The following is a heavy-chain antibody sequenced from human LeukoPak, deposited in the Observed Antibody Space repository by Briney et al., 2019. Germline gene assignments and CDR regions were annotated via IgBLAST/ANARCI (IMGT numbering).Heavy chain of an antibody. Sequence: SETLSLTCAVYGGSFSGYYWSWIRQPPGKGLEWIGEINHSGSTNYNPSLKSRVTISVDKSKNQFSLKLSSVTAADTAVYYCARMIHPRYYGMDVWGQGTTVTVSS. CDR1: GGSFSGYY. V-gene: IGHV4-34*01. J-gene: IGHJ6*02. CDR3: ARMIHPRYYGMDV. D-gene: IGHD3-22*01. CDR2: INHSGST.